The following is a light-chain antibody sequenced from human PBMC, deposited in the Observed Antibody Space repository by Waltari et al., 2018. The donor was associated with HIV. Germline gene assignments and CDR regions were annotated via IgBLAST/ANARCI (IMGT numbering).Light chain of an antibody. Sequence: DIQLTQSPSLLSASLGDRVTITCRASHGISTSLAWYPQTPGEAPRLLIYDASSLQPGVPSRFSGIASGTLFTLTISGLQHGDLAIYFCQQLYTFPLSFGGGTKVE. J-gene: IGKJ4*01. CDR3: QQLYTFPLS. CDR2: DAS. V-gene: IGKV1-9*01. CDR1: HGISTS.